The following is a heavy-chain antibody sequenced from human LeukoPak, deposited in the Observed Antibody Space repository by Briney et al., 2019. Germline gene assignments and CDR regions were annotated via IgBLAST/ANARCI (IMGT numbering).Heavy chain of an antibody. V-gene: IGHV1-18*01. D-gene: IGHD6-13*01. Sequence: ASVKVSCKASGYTFTSYGISWVRQAPGQGLEWMGWISAYNGNTNYAQKLQGRVTTTTDTSTSTAYMELRSLRSDDTAVYYCARDSPRGSSSWYEVPHFDYWGQGTLVTVSS. J-gene: IGHJ4*02. CDR1: GYTFTSYG. CDR3: ARDSPRGSSSWYEVPHFDY. CDR2: ISAYNGNT.